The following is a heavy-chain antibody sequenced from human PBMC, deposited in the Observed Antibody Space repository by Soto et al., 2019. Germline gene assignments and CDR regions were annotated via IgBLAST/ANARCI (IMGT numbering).Heavy chain of an antibody. CDR3: AKDLYVQPPSGWFDP. D-gene: IGHD1-26*01. J-gene: IGHJ5*02. CDR2: ISRSGSDI. Sequence: GSLRLSCAASGFTFSDYSMNWVRQAPGKGLEWVSYISRSGSDIYYADSVKGRFTISRDNAKNSLFLQMNSLRAEDTAVYYCAKDLYVQPPSGWFDPWGQGTVVTVSS. V-gene: IGHV3-11*01. CDR1: GFTFSDYS.